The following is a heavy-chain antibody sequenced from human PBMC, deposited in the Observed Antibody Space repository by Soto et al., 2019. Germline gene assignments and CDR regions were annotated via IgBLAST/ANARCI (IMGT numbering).Heavy chain of an antibody. CDR2: INPSGGST. CDR3: ARVDQEGSSWQRDYYYYGMDV. J-gene: IGHJ6*02. D-gene: IGHD6-13*01. CDR1: GYTFTSYY. V-gene: IGHV1-46*01. Sequence: QVQLVQSGAEVKKPGASVKVPCKASGYTFTSYYMHWVRQAPGQGLEWMGIINPSGGSTSYAQKFQGRVTMTRDTSTSTVYMELSSLRSEDTAVYYCARVDQEGSSWQRDYYYYGMDVWGQGTTVTVSS.